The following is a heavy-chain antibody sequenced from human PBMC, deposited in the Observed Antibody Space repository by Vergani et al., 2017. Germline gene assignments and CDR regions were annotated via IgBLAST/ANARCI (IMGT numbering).Heavy chain of an antibody. V-gene: IGHV1-46*01. D-gene: IGHD2-8*01. J-gene: IGHJ6*03. CDR3: ARSVYCAHGVCYMTYYYYMDV. CDR1: GYTFTSYY. Sequence: QVQLVQSGAEVKKPGASVKVSCKASGYTFTSYYMHWVRQAPGQGLEWMGIINPSGGSTSYAQKFQGRVTMTRDTSTSTVYMELSSLRSEDTAVYYCARSVYCAHGVCYMTYYYYMDVWGKGTAVTVSS. CDR2: INPSGGST.